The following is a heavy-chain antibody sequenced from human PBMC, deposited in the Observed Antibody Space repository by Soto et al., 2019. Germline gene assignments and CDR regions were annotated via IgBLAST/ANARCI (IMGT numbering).Heavy chain of an antibody. CDR3: AHSRIAAAGVDY. CDR1: GFSLSTSGVG. D-gene: IGHD6-13*01. Sequence: QITLKESGPTLVKPTQPLTLTCTFSGFSLSTSGVGVGWIRQPPGKALKWLALIYWDDDKRYSPSLKSRLTITKDTSNNQVVLTMTNMDPVDTATYYCAHSRIAAAGVDYWGQGTLVTVSS. J-gene: IGHJ4*02. V-gene: IGHV2-5*02. CDR2: IYWDDDK.